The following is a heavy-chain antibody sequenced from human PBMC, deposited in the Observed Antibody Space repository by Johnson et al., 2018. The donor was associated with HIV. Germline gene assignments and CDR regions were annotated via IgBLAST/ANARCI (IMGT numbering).Heavy chain of an antibody. D-gene: IGHD3-16*01. V-gene: IGHV3-30-3*01. CDR2: ISYDGSTK. Sequence: QVQLVESGGGVVQPGRSLRLSCAASGFTFSTYAIHWVRQAPGKGLEWVAIISYDGSTKYYADSVKGRFTISRDNSKNSLYLQMNTLRAEDTAVYYCARDQGWGDAFDIWGQGTMVIVSS. CDR3: ARDQGWGDAFDI. CDR1: GFTFSTYA. J-gene: IGHJ3*02.